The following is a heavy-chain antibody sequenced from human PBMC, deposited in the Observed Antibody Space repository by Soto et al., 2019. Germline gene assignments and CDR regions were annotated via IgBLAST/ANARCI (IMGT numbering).Heavy chain of an antibody. J-gene: IGHJ4*02. Sequence: ASVKVSCKASGYTFTSYGISWVRQAPGQGLEWMGWISAYNGNTNYAQKLQGRVTMTTDTSTGTAYMELRSLRSDDTAVYYCAREDVDIVVFDYWGQGTLVTVSS. V-gene: IGHV1-18*01. CDR3: AREDVDIVVFDY. CDR1: GYTFTSYG. CDR2: ISAYNGNT. D-gene: IGHD5-12*01.